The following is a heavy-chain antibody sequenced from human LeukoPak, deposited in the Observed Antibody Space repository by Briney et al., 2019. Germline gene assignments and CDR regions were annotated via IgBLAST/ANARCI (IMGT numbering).Heavy chain of an antibody. D-gene: IGHD4-11*01. CDR1: QFTFSHYG. J-gene: IGHJ4*02. CDR3: AKDAQRGFDYSNSLEY. Sequence: GGSLRISCAASQFTFSHYGMHWVRQAPGRGLEWVAVKWNDGSTTYYADSVKGRFSISRDNSRNTLYLQMTSLRAEDTAVYYCAKDAQRGFDYSNSLEYWGQGTLVTVSS. V-gene: IGHV3-33*03. CDR2: KWNDGSTT.